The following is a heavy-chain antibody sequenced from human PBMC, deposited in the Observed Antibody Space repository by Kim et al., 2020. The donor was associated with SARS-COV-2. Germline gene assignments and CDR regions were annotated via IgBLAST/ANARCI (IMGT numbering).Heavy chain of an antibody. J-gene: IGHJ2*01. CDR2: SGST. V-gene: IGHV4-59*08. Sequence: SGSTNYNPSLKSRVTISIDTSKNQFSLNLNSVTAADTAVYYCARREYFDLWGRGTLVTVSS. CDR3: ARREYFDL.